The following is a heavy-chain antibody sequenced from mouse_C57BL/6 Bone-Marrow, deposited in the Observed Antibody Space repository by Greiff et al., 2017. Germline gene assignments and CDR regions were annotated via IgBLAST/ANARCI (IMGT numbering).Heavy chain of an antibody. CDR2: IDPEIGDT. Sequence: VQLQQSGAELVRPGASVKLSCTASGFNIKDDYIHWVKQRPEQGLEGIGWIDPEIGDTEYASKFKGKATITSDTSSNTAYIQLRGLTSENTAVYYCSSCDGNYFDFWGQGTPLTVAS. V-gene: IGHV14-4*01. D-gene: IGHD2-3*01. CDR3: SSCDGNYFDF. CDR1: GFNIKDDY. J-gene: IGHJ2*01.